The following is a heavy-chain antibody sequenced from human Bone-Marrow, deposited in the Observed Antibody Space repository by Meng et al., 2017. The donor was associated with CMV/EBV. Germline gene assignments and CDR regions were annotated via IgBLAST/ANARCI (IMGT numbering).Heavy chain of an antibody. D-gene: IGHD3-3*01. J-gene: IGHJ6*02. Sequence: SETLFLTCAVYGGSFSGYYWRWIRQPPGKGLEWIGEINHSGSTNYNPSLKSRVTRSVDTSKNQFSLKLSSVTAADTAVYYCARDSIFGVVIIGYYGMDFWGQGTTVTVSS. CDR2: INHSGST. V-gene: IGHV4-34*01. CDR3: ARDSIFGVVIIGYYGMDF. CDR1: GGSFSGYY.